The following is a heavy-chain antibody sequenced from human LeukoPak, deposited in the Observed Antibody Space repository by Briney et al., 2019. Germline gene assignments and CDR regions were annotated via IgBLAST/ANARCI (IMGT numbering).Heavy chain of an antibody. CDR2: ISGSGDST. V-gene: IGHV3-23*01. J-gene: IGHJ3*02. CDR3: ARVLKGYYYDSSGYANNAFDI. Sequence: GGSLRLSCAASGFIFSSYEMNWVRQAPGKGLEWVSSISGSGDSTYYADSVKGRFTISRDNSKNTLYLQMNSLRSDDTAVYYCARVLKGYYYDSSGYANNAFDIWGQGTMVTVSS. CDR1: GFIFSSYE. D-gene: IGHD3-22*01.